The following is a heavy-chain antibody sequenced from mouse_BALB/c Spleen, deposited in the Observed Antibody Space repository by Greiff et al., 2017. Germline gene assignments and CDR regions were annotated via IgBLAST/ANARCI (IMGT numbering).Heavy chain of an antibody. CDR1: GFSFSSFG. D-gene: IGHD2-1*01. J-gene: IGHJ3*01. CDR3: ERNYGNYVWFAY. Sequence: EVHLVESGGGLVQPGGSRKLSCAASGFSFSSFGMHWVRQAPEKGLEWVAFISSGSSTIYYADTVKGRFTISRDNPKNTLFLQMNSLRSEDTAMYYCERNYGNYVWFAYWGQGTLVTVSA. CDR2: ISSGSSTI. V-gene: IGHV5-17*02.